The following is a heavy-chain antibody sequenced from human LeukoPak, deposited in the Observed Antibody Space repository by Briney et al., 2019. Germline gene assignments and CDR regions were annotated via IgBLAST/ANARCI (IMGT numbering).Heavy chain of an antibody. Sequence: ASVKVSCKASGYTFTSYDINWVRQATGQGLEWMGWMNPNSGNTGYAQKFQGRVTITRNTSISTAYMELSSLRSEDTAVYYCARYYYGSGSYEDAFDIWGQGTMVTVSS. J-gene: IGHJ3*02. CDR3: ARYYYGSGSYEDAFDI. CDR2: MNPNSGNT. D-gene: IGHD3-10*01. CDR1: GYTFTSYD. V-gene: IGHV1-8*03.